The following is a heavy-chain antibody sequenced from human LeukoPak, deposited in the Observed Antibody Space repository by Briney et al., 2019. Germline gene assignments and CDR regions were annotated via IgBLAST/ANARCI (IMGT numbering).Heavy chain of an antibody. D-gene: IGHD2-21*01. CDR3: ARDRLAPWAAFDI. V-gene: IGHV4-38-2*02. Sequence: PSETLSLTCTVSGYSISSGYYWGWIRQPPGKGLEWIGSIYHSGSTYYNPSLKSRVTISVGTSKNQFSLKLSSVTAADTAVYYCARDRLAPWAAFDIWGQGTMVTVSS. CDR1: GYSISSGYY. CDR2: IYHSGST. J-gene: IGHJ3*02.